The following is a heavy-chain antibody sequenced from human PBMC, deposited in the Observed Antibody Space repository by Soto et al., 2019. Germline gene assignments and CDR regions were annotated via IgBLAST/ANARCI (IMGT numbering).Heavy chain of an antibody. D-gene: IGHD6-13*01. Sequence: QVQLQEAGPGLVKPSQTLSLTGTVSGGSIRSSDYYWSWIRQPPGKGLELIGYVYYSESSYYNPSLQSRGFISIDTSKNQFSLTLSSVTAADTAVYYCARVIITATGTFGFDSWGQGTLVTVSS. CDR1: GGSIRSSDYY. CDR2: VYYSESS. J-gene: IGHJ4*02. V-gene: IGHV4-30-4*01. CDR3: ARVIITATGTFGFDS.